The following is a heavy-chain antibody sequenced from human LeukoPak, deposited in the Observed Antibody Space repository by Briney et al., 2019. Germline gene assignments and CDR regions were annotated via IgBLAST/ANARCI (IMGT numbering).Heavy chain of an antibody. D-gene: IGHD3-16*01. CDR2: INNSGST. CDR3: ARGRYGPRLGN. Sequence: PSETLSLTCAVYGASSSDSYWSWIRQSPEKGLEWNGEINNSGSTGYNPSLNSRVIMSVDRSKNQFSLRLTSVTAADTAVYYCARGRYGPRLGNWGQGTLVTVSS. V-gene: IGHV4-34*01. CDR1: GASSSDSY. J-gene: IGHJ4*02.